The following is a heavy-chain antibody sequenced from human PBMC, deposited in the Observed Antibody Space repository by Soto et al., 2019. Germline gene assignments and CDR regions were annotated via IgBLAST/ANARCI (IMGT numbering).Heavy chain of an antibody. J-gene: IGHJ3*02. CDR3: ASALGIYYYDSSSGAFDI. CDR2: INAGNGNT. Sequence: ASVKVSCKASGYTFTSHAMHWVRQAPGQRLEWMGWINAGNGNTKYSQKFQGRVTITRDTSASTAYMELSSLRSEDTALYYFASALGIYYYDSSSGAFDIWGQGTMVTVSS. CDR1: GYTFTSHA. D-gene: IGHD3-22*01. V-gene: IGHV1-3*01.